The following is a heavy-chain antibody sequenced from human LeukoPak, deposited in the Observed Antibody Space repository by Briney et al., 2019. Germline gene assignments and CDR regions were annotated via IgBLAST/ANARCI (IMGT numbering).Heavy chain of an antibody. CDR3: AGGAPWLSSSTWAFDI. D-gene: IGHD3-9*01. V-gene: IGHV4-59*01. Sequence: SETLSLTCNVSGVSISSYFWSWIRQPPGKGLEWIGFIYYSGTINYNPSLESRVTISVDTSKNQFSLKLSSVTAADTAVYYCAGGAPWLSSSTWAFDIWGQGTMVTVSS. CDR2: IYYSGTI. J-gene: IGHJ3*02. CDR1: GVSISSYF.